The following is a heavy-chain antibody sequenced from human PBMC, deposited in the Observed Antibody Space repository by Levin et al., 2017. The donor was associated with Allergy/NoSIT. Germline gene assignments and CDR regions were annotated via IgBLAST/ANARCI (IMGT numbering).Heavy chain of an antibody. D-gene: IGHD2-15*01. J-gene: IGHJ4*02. Sequence: GESLKISCKASGYTFTSYYMHWVRQAPGQGLEWMGIINPSGGSTSYAQKFQGRVTMTRDTSTSTVYMELSSLRSEDTAVYYCARDRGRYCSGGSCGHFDYWGQGTLVTVSS. CDR2: INPSGGST. V-gene: IGHV1-46*01. CDR3: ARDRGRYCSGGSCGHFDY. CDR1: GYTFTSYY.